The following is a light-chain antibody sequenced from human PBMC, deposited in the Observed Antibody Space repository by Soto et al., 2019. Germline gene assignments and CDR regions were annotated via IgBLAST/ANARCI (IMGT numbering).Light chain of an antibody. CDR1: QSVSSSY. Sequence: EIVLTQSPGTLSLSPGDRATLSCRASQSVSSSYLAWYQQKPGQAPRLLIYGASNRATGIPDRFSGSGSGTDFTLTISRLEPEDFAVYYCQQRSNWPRTFGQGTKVDIK. CDR2: GAS. CDR3: QQRSNWPRT. V-gene: IGKV3D-20*02. J-gene: IGKJ1*01.